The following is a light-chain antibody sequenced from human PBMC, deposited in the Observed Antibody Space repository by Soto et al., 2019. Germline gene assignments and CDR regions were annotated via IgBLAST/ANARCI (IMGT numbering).Light chain of an antibody. J-gene: IGLJ1*01. CDR2: EVT. CDR3: SSYTIISSSHLYV. Sequence: QSALTQPASVSGSPGQSITISCTGTSSDVGGYNYVSWYQQHPGKAPKLMIYEVTNRPSGVSNRFSASKSGNTASLTISGLQAEDEADYYCSSYTIISSSHLYVFGTGTKLTVL. V-gene: IGLV2-14*01. CDR1: SSDVGGYNY.